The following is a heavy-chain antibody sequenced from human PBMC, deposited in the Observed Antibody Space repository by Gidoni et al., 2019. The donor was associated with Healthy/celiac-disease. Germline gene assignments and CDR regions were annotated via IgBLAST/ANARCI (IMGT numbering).Heavy chain of an antibody. D-gene: IGHD3-3*01. CDR3: ARRGGDFWSGPSYNWFDP. CDR2: IYYSGST. J-gene: IGHJ5*02. V-gene: IGHV4-59*01. Sequence: IGYIYYSGSTNYNPSLKSRVTISVDTSKNQFSLKLSSVTAADTAVYYCARRGGDFWSGPSYNWFDPWGQGTLVTVSS.